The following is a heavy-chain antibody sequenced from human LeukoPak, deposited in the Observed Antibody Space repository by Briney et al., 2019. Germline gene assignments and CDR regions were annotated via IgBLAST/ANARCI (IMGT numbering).Heavy chain of an antibody. CDR1: GFTFSSYW. Sequence: GGALRLSCAASGFTFSSYWMSWVRQAPGKGLEWVASIKQDGSEKYNMDSVRGRFTISRDRAKKSLYLHMNSQRDGNTPVYYCARGGLRFLDYWGQGTLVTVSS. J-gene: IGHJ4*02. CDR2: IKQDGSEK. V-gene: IGHV3-7*01. CDR3: ARGGLRFLDY. D-gene: IGHD5-12*01.